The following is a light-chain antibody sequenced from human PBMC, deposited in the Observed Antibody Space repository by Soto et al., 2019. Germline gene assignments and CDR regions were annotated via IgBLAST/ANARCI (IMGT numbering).Light chain of an antibody. J-gene: IGLJ2*01. CDR1: SSDVGSYRL. CDR3: PSYAGRSTFVV. Sequence: QSALTQPASVSASPGEPITISCTGTSSDVGSYRLVSWYQQHPGKAPKLIIYEDDERPSGVSNRFSGSKSGNTASLTISGLQAEDEADYYCPSYAGRSTFVVFGGGTKVTVL. CDR2: EDD. V-gene: IGLV2-23*01.